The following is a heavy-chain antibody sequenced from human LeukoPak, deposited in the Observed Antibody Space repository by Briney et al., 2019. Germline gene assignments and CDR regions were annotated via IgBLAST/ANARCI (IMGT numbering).Heavy chain of an antibody. CDR2: IYSSGST. CDR1: GGSISSDGYY. Sequence: PSETLSLTCTVSGGSISSDGYYWSWIRQHPGKGLEWIGYIYSSGSTYYNPSLKSRVTISVDRSKNQFSLKLSSVTAADTAVYYCARASYSLVIDYWGQGTLVTVSS. J-gene: IGHJ4*02. CDR3: ARASYSLVIDY. D-gene: IGHD4-23*01. V-gene: IGHV4-31*03.